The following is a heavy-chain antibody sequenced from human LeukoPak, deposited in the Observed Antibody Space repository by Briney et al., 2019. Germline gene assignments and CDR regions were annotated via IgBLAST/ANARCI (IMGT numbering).Heavy chain of an antibody. CDR2: INPNSGGT. V-gene: IGHV1-2*02. CDR3: ARDRGRYCSGGSCYSRLAFDY. J-gene: IGHJ4*02. CDR1: GYTFTGYY. D-gene: IGHD2-15*01. Sequence: ASVKVSCKASGYTFTGYYMHWVRQAPGQGLEWMGWINPNSGGTNYAQKFQGRVTMTRGTSISTAYMELSRLRSDDTAVYYCARDRGRYCSGGSCYSRLAFDYWGQGTLVTVSS.